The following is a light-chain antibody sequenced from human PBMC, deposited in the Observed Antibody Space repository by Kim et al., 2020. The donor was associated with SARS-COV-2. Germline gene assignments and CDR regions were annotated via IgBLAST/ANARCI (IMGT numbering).Light chain of an antibody. CDR3: QSYDRSLNGFWV. Sequence: QAVVTQPPSVSGAPGQRVTISCTGSSSNIGAGYGVHWYQQFPGTAPKLLIYGNTNRHSGVPNRFSGSKSGTSASLAITGLQAEDEAAYYCQSYDRSLNGFWVFGGGTQLTVL. CDR1: SSNIGAGYG. J-gene: IGLJ3*02. V-gene: IGLV1-40*01. CDR2: GNT.